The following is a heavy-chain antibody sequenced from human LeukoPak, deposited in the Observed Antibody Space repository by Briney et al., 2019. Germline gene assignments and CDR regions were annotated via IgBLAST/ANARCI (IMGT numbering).Heavy chain of an antibody. Sequence: PSETLSLTCAVSGGSISSSNWWSWVRQPPGKGLEWIGEIYHSGSTNYNPSLKSRVTISVDKSKNQFSLKLSSVTAADTAVYYCARLNYYGSGSYPNYFDYWGQGTLVTVSS. V-gene: IGHV4-4*02. CDR2: IYHSGST. CDR3: ARLNYYGSGSYPNYFDY. J-gene: IGHJ4*02. D-gene: IGHD3-10*01. CDR1: GGSISSSNW.